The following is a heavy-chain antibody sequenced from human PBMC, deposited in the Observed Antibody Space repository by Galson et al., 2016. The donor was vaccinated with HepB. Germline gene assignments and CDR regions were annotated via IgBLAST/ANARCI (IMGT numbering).Heavy chain of an antibody. V-gene: IGHV3-23*01. Sequence: SLRLSCAASGFTFSSYAVSWVRQAPGKGLEWVSVISAASNTYYTDSVKGRFTISRDNSKNTLYLQMTSLRAEDTAVYYCASGIAVTTSNSFWYFDLWGRGTLVTVSS. CDR2: ISAASNT. CDR3: ASGIAVTTSNSFWYFDL. J-gene: IGHJ2*01. D-gene: IGHD3-10*01. CDR1: GFTFSSYA.